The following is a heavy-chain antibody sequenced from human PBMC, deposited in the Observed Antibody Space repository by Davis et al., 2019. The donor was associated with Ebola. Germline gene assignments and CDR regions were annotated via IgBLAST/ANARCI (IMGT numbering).Heavy chain of an antibody. D-gene: IGHD3-22*01. CDR2: MNPNSGNT. V-gene: IGHV1-8*01. J-gene: IGHJ3*02. CDR3: ARVFTMIVVGHFDI. CDR1: GYTFTSYD. Sequence: ASVKVSCKASGYTFTSYDINWVRQATGQGLEWMGWMNPNSGNTGYAQNFQGRVTMTTDTSTSTAYMELRSLRSDDTAVYYCARVFTMIVVGHFDIWGQGTMVTVSS.